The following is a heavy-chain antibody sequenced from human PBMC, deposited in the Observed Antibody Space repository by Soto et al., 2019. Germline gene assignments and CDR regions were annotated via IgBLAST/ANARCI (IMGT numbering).Heavy chain of an antibody. J-gene: IGHJ4*02. CDR1: GFTFSSYA. D-gene: IGHD3-22*01. V-gene: IGHV3-30-3*01. Sequence: WGSLRLSCAASGFTFSSYAMHFFRQSPCKWLEWVAVISYDGSNKYYADSVKGRFTISRDNSKNTLYLQMNSLRAEDTAVYYCARDGPYYYDSSGYYYGHWGQGTLVTVSS. CDR2: ISYDGSNK. CDR3: ARDGPYYYDSSGYYYGH.